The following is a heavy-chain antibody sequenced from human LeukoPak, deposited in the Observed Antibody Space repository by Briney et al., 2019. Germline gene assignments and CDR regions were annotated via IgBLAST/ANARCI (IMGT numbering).Heavy chain of an antibody. V-gene: IGHV3-21*06. CDR2: IDSSGGYM. CDR3: LRGDRRDY. Sequence: GGSLRLSCEASGFTFNTYSMNWARQAPGKGLEWVSSIDSSGGYMFYADSVKGRFIISRDNAKDSLYLQMNSLRVEDTAVYYCLRGDRRDYWGQRTLVTVSS. J-gene: IGHJ4*02. CDR1: GFTFNTYS.